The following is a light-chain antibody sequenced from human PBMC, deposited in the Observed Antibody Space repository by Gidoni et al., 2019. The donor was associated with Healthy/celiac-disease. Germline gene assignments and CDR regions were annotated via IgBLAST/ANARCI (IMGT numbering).Light chain of an antibody. CDR3: QAWDSSTVV. J-gene: IGLJ2*01. Sequence: SSELTQPPSVSVSPGQTASITCSGDKLGDKYACWYQQKPGQSPVLVIYQDSKRPSGIPERFSGSNSGNTATLTISGTQAMDEADYYCQAWDSSTVVFGGGTKLTVX. V-gene: IGLV3-1*01. CDR1: KLGDKY. CDR2: QDS.